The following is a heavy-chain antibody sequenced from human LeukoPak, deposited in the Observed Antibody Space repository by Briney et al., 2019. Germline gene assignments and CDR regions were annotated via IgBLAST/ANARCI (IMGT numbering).Heavy chain of an antibody. CDR2: IGTAGDT. J-gene: IGHJ6*02. CDR1: GFTFSSYD. V-gene: IGHV3-13*04. Sequence: GGSLRLSCAASGFTFSSYDMHWVRQATGKGLEWVSAIGTAGDTYYPGSVKGRFTISRENAKNSLYLQMNSLRAGDTAVYYCAGGPGPYGMDVWGQGTTVTVS. CDR3: AGGPGPYGMDV.